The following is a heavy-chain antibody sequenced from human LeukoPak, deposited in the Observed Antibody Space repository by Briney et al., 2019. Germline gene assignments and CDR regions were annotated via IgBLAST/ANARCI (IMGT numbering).Heavy chain of an antibody. D-gene: IGHD6-6*01. CDR3: AKGGASSHYTYLDL. CDR2: ICNSGGST. CDR1: GFTFSNHA. Sequence: GGSLSLSCAASGFTFSNHAMSWVRQPPGKGLEWVSVICNSGGSTYYADSVKGRLTISRDNSKNTLYLQMNSLRADDPAVYHGAKGGASSHYTYLDLWRKGTTVSVSS. V-gene: IGHV3-23*01. J-gene: IGHJ6*04.